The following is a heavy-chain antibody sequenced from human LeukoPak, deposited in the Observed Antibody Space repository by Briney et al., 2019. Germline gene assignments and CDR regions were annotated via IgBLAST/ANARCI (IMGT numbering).Heavy chain of an antibody. CDR1: GFTFSSYS. Sequence: HPGGSLRLSCAASGFTFSSYSMNWVRQAPGKGLEWVAVISYDGTSKYYTDSVKGRFTISRDNSKNTLYLQMNSLRAEDTAVYYCARESGYTYGRWGQGTLVTVSS. CDR2: ISYDGTSK. J-gene: IGHJ4*02. V-gene: IGHV3-30*03. CDR3: ARESGYTYGR. D-gene: IGHD5-18*01.